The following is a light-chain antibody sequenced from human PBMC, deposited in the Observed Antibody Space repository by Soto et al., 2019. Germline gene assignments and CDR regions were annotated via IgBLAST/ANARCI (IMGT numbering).Light chain of an antibody. V-gene: IGKV1-5*03. Sequence: DIQMTQSPSTLSASVGVRVTITCRASQSISNWLAWYQQKPGKAPKLLIYKASSLESGVPSRFSGSGSGTEFTLTISSLQPDDFATYYCQQYNSYPWTFGQGTKVEI. CDR2: KAS. CDR1: QSISNW. CDR3: QQYNSYPWT. J-gene: IGKJ1*01.